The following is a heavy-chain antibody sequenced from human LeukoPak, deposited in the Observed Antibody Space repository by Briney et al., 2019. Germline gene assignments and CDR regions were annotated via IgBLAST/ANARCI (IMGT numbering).Heavy chain of an antibody. V-gene: IGHV3-43D*03. J-gene: IGHJ4*02. CDR1: GFTFDDYA. CDR2: ISWDGGST. CDR3: AREVTPYY. D-gene: IGHD2-21*02. Sequence: GGSLRLSCAASGFTFDDYAMHWVRQAPGRGLEWVSLISWDGGSTDYADSVKGRFTISRDNSKNSLHLQMNSLRAEDTAVYYCAREVTPYYWGQGTLVTVSS.